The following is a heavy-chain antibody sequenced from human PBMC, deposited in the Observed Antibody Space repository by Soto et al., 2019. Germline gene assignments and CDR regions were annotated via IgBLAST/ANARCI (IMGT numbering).Heavy chain of an antibody. CDR1: GGTFSSFA. Sequence: SSVKVSCKSSGGTFSSFAFSWVRQAPGEGLEWMGGLIVILGSTNYAQKFEGRVTITADEGSSTAYMEVSGLRSEDTAVYFCASGYYDSSGYSIDYWGQGTQVTVSS. V-gene: IGHV1-69*13. J-gene: IGHJ4*02. D-gene: IGHD3-22*01. CDR3: ASGYYDSSGYSIDY. CDR2: LIVILGST.